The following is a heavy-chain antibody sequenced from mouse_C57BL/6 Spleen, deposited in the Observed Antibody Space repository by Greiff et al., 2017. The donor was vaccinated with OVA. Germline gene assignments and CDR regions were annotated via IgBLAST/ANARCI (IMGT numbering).Heavy chain of an antibody. J-gene: IGHJ2*01. CDR1: GYTFTDYN. D-gene: IGHD1-1*01. CDR3: ARVTTDYFDY. CDR2: INPNNGGT. V-gene: IGHV1-22*01. Sequence: EVKLQESGPELVKPGASVKMSCKASGYTFTDYNMHWVKQSHGKSLEWIGYINPNNGGTSYNQKFKGKATLTVNKSSSTAYMELRSLTSEDSAVYYCARVTTDYFDYWGQGTTLTVSS.